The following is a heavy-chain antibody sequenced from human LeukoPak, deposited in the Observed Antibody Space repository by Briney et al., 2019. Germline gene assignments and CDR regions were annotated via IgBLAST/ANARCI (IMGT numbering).Heavy chain of an antibody. CDR1: GGSISSYF. J-gene: IGHJ3*02. D-gene: IGHD6-25*01. CDR3: ANKSGGGAFEI. CDR2: IYTTGAT. Sequence: PSETLSLTCTVSGGSISSYFWSWIRQPAGKGLEWIGIIYTTGATNYNPSLKSRVTMSVDTSKNQFSLKVNSVTAADTAVYFCANKSGGGAFEIWGQGTAVVVSS. V-gene: IGHV4-4*07.